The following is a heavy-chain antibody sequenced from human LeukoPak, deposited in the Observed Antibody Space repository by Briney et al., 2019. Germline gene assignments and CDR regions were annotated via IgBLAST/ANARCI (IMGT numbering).Heavy chain of an antibody. CDR1: GGSFSGYY. Sequence: SETLSLTCAVYGGSFSGYYWSWIRQPPGKGLEWIGEINHSGSTNYNPSLKSRVTISADTSKNQFSLKLSSVTAADTAVYYCARGTTVTKSFDYWGQGTLVTVSS. CDR3: ARGTTVTKSFDY. V-gene: IGHV4-34*01. CDR2: INHSGST. J-gene: IGHJ4*02. D-gene: IGHD4-17*01.